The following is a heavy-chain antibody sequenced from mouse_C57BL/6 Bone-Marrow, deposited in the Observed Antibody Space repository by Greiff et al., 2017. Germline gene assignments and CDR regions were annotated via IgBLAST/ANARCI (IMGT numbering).Heavy chain of an antibody. D-gene: IGHD1-1*01. CDR3: ARCYYYGSSPYYAMDY. CDR1: GYTFTSYR. V-gene: IGHV1-64*01. Sequence: VQLQQPGAELVKPGASVKLSCKASGYTFTSYRMHWVKQRPGQGLEWIGMIHPNSGSTNYNEKFKSKATLTVDKSSSTAYMQLSSLTSEDSAVYYCARCYYYGSSPYYAMDYWGQGTSVTVSS. J-gene: IGHJ4*01. CDR2: IHPNSGST.